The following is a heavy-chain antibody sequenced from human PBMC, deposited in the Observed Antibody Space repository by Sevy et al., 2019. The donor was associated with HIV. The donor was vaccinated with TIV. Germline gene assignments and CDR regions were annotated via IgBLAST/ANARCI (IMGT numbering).Heavy chain of an antibody. Sequence: GGYLRLSCAASGFTFSSYGMHWVRQAPGKGLEWVAVIWYDGSNKYYADSVKGRFTISRDNSKNTLYLQMNSLRAEDTAVYYCARDASSGYFNDAFDIWGQGTMVTVSS. CDR1: GFTFSSYG. V-gene: IGHV3-33*01. CDR2: IWYDGSNK. D-gene: IGHD3-22*01. CDR3: ARDASSGYFNDAFDI. J-gene: IGHJ3*02.